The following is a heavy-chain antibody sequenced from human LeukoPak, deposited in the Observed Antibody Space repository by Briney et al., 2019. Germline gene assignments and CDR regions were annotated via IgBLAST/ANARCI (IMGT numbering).Heavy chain of an antibody. V-gene: IGHV3-23*01. Sequence: GGSLRLSSAASGFTFSSYGMTWVRQAPGRGLEWVSATSGSGGSTYYADSVKGRFTISRDNSKNTFYLQMINLRAEDTAVYYCAKDGAWLRFDDWGQGILVTASS. CDR3: AKDGAWLRFDD. J-gene: IGHJ4*02. CDR2: TSGSGGST. D-gene: IGHD5-12*01. CDR1: GFTFSSYG.